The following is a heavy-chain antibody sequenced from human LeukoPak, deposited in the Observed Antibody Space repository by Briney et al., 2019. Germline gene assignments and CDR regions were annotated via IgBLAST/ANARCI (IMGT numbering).Heavy chain of an antibody. CDR1: GFTFSSYA. CDR3: AKSIVATIEGYYFDY. CDR2: ISGSGGST. D-gene: IGHD5-12*01. J-gene: IGHJ4*02. Sequence: PGGSLRLSCAASGFTFSSYAMNWVRQAPGKGLEWVSAISGSGGSTYYADSVKGRFTISRDNSKNTPYLQMNSLRAEDTAVYYCAKSIVATIEGYYFDYWGQGTLVTVSS. V-gene: IGHV3-23*01.